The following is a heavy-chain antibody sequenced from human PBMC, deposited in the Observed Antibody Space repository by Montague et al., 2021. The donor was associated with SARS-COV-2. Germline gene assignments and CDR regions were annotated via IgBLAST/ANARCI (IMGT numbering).Heavy chain of an antibody. CDR1: GFSLSTSGMC. V-gene: IGHV2-70*01. CDR2: IDWDDDK. CDR3: ARIWGATRGDAFDI. J-gene: IGHJ3*02. D-gene: IGHD1-26*01. Sequence: PALVKPTQTHTLTCTFSGFSLSTSGMCVSWIRQPPGKALEWLALIDWDDDKYYSTSLKTRLTISKDTSKNQVVLTMTNMDPVDTATYYCARIWGATRGDAFDIWGQGTMVTVSS.